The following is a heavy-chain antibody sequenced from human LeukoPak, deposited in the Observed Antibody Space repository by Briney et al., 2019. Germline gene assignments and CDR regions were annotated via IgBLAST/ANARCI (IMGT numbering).Heavy chain of an antibody. V-gene: IGHV3-7*03. CDR1: GFTFTSYW. CDR3: ASWPGAWYGEDS. Sequence: GGSLRLSCAASGFTFTSYWMTGVRQAPGQGLEWVANIKQDGSEKYYVDSVKGRFTISRDNAKNSLYLQMNSLSAEDTAAYYCASWPGAWYGEDSWGQGTLVTVSS. J-gene: IGHJ4*02. D-gene: IGHD3-10*01. CDR2: IKQDGSEK.